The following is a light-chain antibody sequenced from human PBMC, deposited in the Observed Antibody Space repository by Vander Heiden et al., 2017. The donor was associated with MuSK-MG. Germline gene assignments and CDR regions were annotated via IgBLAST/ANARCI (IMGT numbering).Light chain of an antibody. CDR2: YDT. J-gene: IGLJ2*01. CDR3: QVWDSIRGHPV. V-gene: IGLV3-21*04. Sequence: SYVLTHPPSVSVAPGKPARSSCAGRTIGSTSVHWYQQRPGQAPVLVNYYDTDRPSGIPERFSGSNSGNTATLTISRVEAGDEADYYCQVWDSIRGHPVFGGGTNLAVL. CDR1: TIGSTS.